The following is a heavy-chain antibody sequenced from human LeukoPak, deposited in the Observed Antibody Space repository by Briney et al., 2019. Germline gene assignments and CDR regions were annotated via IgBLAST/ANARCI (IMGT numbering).Heavy chain of an antibody. D-gene: IGHD6-19*01. CDR1: GYSFTTYW. CDR3: ASLESMAGTHGLDI. V-gene: IGHV5-51*01. J-gene: IGHJ3*02. Sequence: GESLKISCKGSGYSFTTYWIGWARQMPGKGLEWMGIIYVGDSDTRYSPSFQGQVTISADKSISTAYLQWSSLKASDTAMYYCASLESMAGTHGLDIWGQGTMVTVSS. CDR2: IYVGDSDT.